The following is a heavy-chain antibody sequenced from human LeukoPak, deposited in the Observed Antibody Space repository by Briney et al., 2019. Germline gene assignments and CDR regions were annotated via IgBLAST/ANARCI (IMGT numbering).Heavy chain of an antibody. CDR2: IYYSGST. V-gene: IGHV4-39*07. J-gene: IGHJ4*02. Sequence: PSETLSLTCTVSVGSISSSSYYWGWIRQPPGKGLEWIGSIYYSGSTYYNPSLKSRATISVDTSKNQFSLKLSSVTAADTAVYYCARLRDYYGSGSYTRPFDYWGQGTLVTVSS. D-gene: IGHD3-10*01. CDR3: ARLRDYYGSGSYTRPFDY. CDR1: VGSISSSSYY.